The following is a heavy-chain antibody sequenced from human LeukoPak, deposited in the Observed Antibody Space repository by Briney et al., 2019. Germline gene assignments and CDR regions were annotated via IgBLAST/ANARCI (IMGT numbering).Heavy chain of an antibody. V-gene: IGHV1-8*01. CDR2: VHPKSGGT. CDR3: TRGPRDDP. Sequence: ASVKVSCKASGYPFSTYEINWVRQAPGQGLEWMGWVHPKSGGTAYAQKFQDRVTMTRDTSISTVYMELSSLRSEDTAMYFCTRGPRDDPWGQGTLVTVSS. J-gene: IGHJ5*02. CDR1: GYPFSTYE.